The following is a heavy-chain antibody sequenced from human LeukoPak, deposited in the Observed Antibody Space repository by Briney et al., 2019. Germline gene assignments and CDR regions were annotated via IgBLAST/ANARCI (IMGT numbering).Heavy chain of an antibody. CDR1: GFTVSSNY. D-gene: IGHD3-10*01. CDR3: ATRHSYGSGSFDY. CDR2: IYSGGST. V-gene: IGHV3-53*01. Sequence: GGSLRLSCAASGFTVSSNYMSWVCQAPGKGLEWVSVIYSGGSTYYADSVKGRFTISRDNSKNTLYLQMNSLRAEDTAVYYCATRHSYGSGSFDYWGRGTLVTVSS. J-gene: IGHJ4*02.